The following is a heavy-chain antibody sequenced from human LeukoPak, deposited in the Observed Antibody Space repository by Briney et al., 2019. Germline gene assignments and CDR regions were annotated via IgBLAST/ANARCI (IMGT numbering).Heavy chain of an antibody. CDR2: ISWNSGSI. V-gene: IGHV3-9*01. CDR1: GFTFDDYD. CDR3: AKDISSLGELSEGFDY. Sequence: GRSLRLSCAASGFTFDDYDMHWVRQAPGKGLEWVSGISWNSGSIGYADSVKGRFTISRDNAKNSLYLQMNSLRAEDTALYYCAKDISSLGELSEGFDYWGQGTLVTVSS. J-gene: IGHJ4*02. D-gene: IGHD3-16*02.